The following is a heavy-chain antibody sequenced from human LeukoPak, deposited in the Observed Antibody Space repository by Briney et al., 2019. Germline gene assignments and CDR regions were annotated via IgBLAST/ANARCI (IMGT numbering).Heavy chain of an antibody. J-gene: IGHJ5*02. CDR2: IRYDGSNK. Sequence: PGGSLRLSCAASGFTFSSYGMHWVRQAPGKGLEWVAFIRYDGSNKYYADSVKGRFTISRDNSKNTLYLQMNSLRAEDTAVYYCAKDRYYDFWSGYGNWFDPWGQGTLVTVSS. D-gene: IGHD3-3*01. CDR3: AKDRYYDFWSGYGNWFDP. V-gene: IGHV3-30*02. CDR1: GFTFSSYG.